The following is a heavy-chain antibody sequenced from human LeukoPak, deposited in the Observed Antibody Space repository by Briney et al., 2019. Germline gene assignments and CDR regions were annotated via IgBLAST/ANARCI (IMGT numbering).Heavy chain of an antibody. Sequence: GGSLRLSCAGSGFTFGNHWMTWVRQAPGKGLEWVANINQDESETYSVDSVKGRFTISRDNANNLLYLQMNSLKVDDTAVYYCARGMTTESWGQGTLVTVSS. V-gene: IGHV3-7*01. CDR1: GFTFGNHW. J-gene: IGHJ4*02. D-gene: IGHD4-17*01. CDR2: INQDESET. CDR3: ARGMTTES.